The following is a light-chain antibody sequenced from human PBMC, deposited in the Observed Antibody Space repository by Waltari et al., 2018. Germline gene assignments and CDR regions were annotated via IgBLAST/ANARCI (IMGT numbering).Light chain of an antibody. J-gene: IGLJ2*01. CDR1: SSDVGGYNY. V-gene: IGLV2-14*03. CDR2: DVS. Sequence: QSALTQPASVSGSPGQSITISCTGTSSDVGGYNYVSWYQQHQGKAPNLMIYDVSNRPSGVSNRFSGSKSGNTASLTISGLQAEDEADYYCSSYTSSSTLVVFGGGTKLTVL. CDR3: SSYTSSSTLVV.